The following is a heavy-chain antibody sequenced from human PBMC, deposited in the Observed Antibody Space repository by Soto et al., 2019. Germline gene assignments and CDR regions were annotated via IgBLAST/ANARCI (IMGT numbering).Heavy chain of an antibody. CDR2: VVPLFGAA. D-gene: IGHD3-22*01. Sequence: QVQLVQSGAEVKKPGSSVRVSCKASGGTFNNYGVNWVRQAPGQGLEWMGGVVPLFGAANYAQKFQGRVTITADASTSVVYMQLSSLRSEDTAVYYCAREQHDPYDASGYYFNWFDSWGQGTLVTVSS. CDR1: GGTFNNYG. J-gene: IGHJ5*01. V-gene: IGHV1-69*01. CDR3: AREQHDPYDASGYYFNWFDS.